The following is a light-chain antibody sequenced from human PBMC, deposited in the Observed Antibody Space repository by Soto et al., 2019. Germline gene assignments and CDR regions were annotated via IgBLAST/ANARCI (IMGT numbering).Light chain of an antibody. V-gene: IGLV1-44*01. CDR1: SYNVGSNN. CDR2: RTS. CDR3: AAWDDRLDVYV. Sequence: QSVLTQPPSASGTPGQIGAISCSGNSYNVGSNNVTWYQQLPGTAPKLLIYRTSQRSSGGPGRFSGSKSGASASLSISGLHSEDEADYYCAAWDDRLDVYVFGTGTKLTVL. J-gene: IGLJ1*01.